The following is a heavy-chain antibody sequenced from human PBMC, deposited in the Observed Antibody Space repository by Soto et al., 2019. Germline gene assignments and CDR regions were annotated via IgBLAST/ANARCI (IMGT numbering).Heavy chain of an antibody. CDR3: ARVTHIVVVPAAMGWFDP. CDR2: IYHSGTN. J-gene: IGHJ5*02. CDR1: GYSISGGYY. D-gene: IGHD2-2*01. V-gene: IGHV4-38-2*01. Sequence: SETLSLTFAVSGYSISGGYYCGWVRQPPGKGRECIGNIYHSGTNYYNPALKSRVTISVDTSKNQFSLKLSSVTAADTAVYYCARVTHIVVVPAAMGWFDPWGQGTLVTVSS.